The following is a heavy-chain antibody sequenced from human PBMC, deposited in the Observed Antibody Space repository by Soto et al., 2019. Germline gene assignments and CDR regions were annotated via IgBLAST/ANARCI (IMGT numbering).Heavy chain of an antibody. CDR3: ARDHDAYGGNSAYDY. V-gene: IGHV4-38-2*02. Sequence: SETLSLTCAVSGYSISSGYYWGWIRQPPGKGLEWIGSFYHSGSTYYNPSLKSRVTISVDTSKNQFSLKLSSVTAADTAVYYCARDHDAYGGNSAYDYWGQGTLVTVSS. D-gene: IGHD4-17*01. CDR1: GYSISSGYY. CDR2: FYHSGST. J-gene: IGHJ4*02.